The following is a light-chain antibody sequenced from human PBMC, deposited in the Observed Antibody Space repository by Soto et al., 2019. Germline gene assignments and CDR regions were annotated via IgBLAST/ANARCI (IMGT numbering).Light chain of an antibody. Sequence: QSALTQPASVSGSPGQSITISCTGTSSDVGSYNRVSWYQQHPGKAPKLMIYEGTKRPSGASTRFSGSKSGNTASLTISGLLAEDEGDYYCCSYTTTYTYVFGTGTKVTVL. CDR3: CSYTTTYTYV. V-gene: IGLV2-23*01. CDR1: SSDVGSYNR. J-gene: IGLJ1*01. CDR2: EGT.